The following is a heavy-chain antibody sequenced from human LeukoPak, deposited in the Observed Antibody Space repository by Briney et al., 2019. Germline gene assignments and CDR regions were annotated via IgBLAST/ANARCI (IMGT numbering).Heavy chain of an antibody. D-gene: IGHD1-14*01. CDR3: ARGRDTGFDY. V-gene: IGHV3-30-3*01. Sequence: GGSLRLSCAASGFTFSSYAMHGVRQAPGKELEWVAVISYDGSNKYYADSVKGRFTISRDNSKNTLYLQMNSLRAEDTAVYYCARGRDTGFDYWGQGTLVTVSS. J-gene: IGHJ4*02. CDR1: GFTFSSYA. CDR2: ISYDGSNK.